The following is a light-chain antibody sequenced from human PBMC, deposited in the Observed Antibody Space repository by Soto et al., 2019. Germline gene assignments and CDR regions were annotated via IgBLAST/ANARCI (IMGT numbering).Light chain of an antibody. V-gene: IGLV2-14*01. Sequence: QSVLAQPASVSGSPGQSITISCTGTSSDIGDSNFVSWYQHHPGKVPKLMIYEVSKRPSGVPDRFSGSIDSSSNSASLTISGLKTEDEADYYCQSYDDNNVLFGGRTKVTVL. CDR2: EVS. CDR3: QSYDDNNVL. J-gene: IGLJ2*01. CDR1: SSDIGDSNF.